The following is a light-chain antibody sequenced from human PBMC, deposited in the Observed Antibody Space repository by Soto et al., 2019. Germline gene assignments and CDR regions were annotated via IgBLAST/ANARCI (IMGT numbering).Light chain of an antibody. V-gene: IGLV2-14*03. J-gene: IGLJ1*01. CDR1: SSDVGGYNY. CDR3: SSYSSSKTEV. Sequence: QSVLTQPASVSGSPGQSIAISCTGSSSDVGGYNYVSWYQQHPGKAPKLMIKDVTDRPSGVPDRFSASKSGNTASLTISALQAEDEADYYCSSYSSSKTEVFGTVTKVTVL. CDR2: DVT.